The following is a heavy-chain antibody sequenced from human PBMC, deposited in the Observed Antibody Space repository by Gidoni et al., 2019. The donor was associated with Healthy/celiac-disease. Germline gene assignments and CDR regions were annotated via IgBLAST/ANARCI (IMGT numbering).Heavy chain of an antibody. J-gene: IGHJ4*02. Sequence: EVQLGGSGGGWVQPGGSLRLSCAASGFTFSSYAMSWVRQAPGKGLEWVSAMSGSGGSTYYADSVKGRFTISRDNSKNTLYLQMNSLRAEDTAVYYCANENRPWVFGYWGQGTLVTVSS. CDR2: MSGSGGST. D-gene: IGHD3-3*01. CDR3: ANENRPWVFGY. CDR1: GFTFSSYA. V-gene: IGHV3-23*04.